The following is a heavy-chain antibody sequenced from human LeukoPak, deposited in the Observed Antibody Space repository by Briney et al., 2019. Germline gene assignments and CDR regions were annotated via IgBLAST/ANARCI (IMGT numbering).Heavy chain of an antibody. D-gene: IGHD5-24*01. CDR3: AREEKYYFDY. J-gene: IGHJ4*02. Sequence: GGSLRLSCAASGFTFSNYGMHWARQAPGKGLEWLAFIKYDGTNKYYADSVKGRFTISRDNAKNSLYLQMNSLRAEDTAVYYCAREEKYYFDYWGQGTLVTVSS. CDR2: IKYDGTNK. CDR1: GFTFSNYG. V-gene: IGHV3-30*02.